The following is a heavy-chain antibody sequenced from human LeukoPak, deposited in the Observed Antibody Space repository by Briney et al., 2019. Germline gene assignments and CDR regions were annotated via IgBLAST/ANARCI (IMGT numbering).Heavy chain of an antibody. CDR2: ISGSGGST. D-gene: IGHD6-13*01. Sequence: GGSLRLSCAASGFTFSSYGMSWVRQAPGEGLEWVSAISGSGGSTYYADSVKGRFTISRDNSKNTLYLQMNSLRAEDTAVYYCAKHAQQLVLFISFDIWGQGTMVTVSS. J-gene: IGHJ3*02. V-gene: IGHV3-23*01. CDR3: AKHAQQLVLFISFDI. CDR1: GFTFSSYG.